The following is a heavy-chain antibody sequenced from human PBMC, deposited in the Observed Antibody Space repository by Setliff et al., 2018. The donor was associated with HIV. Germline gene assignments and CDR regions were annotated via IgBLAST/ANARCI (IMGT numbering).Heavy chain of an antibody. D-gene: IGHD3-10*01. CDR3: AREGSPIYYFDY. CDR1: GDTFSKYA. J-gene: IGHJ4*02. CDR2: INPNSGGT. V-gene: IGHV1-2*02. Sequence: ASVKVSCKASGDTFSKYAISWVRQAPGQGLEWMGWINPNSGGTNYAQKFQGRVTMTRDTSISTAYMEVSSLRSDDTAVYYCAREGSPIYYFDYWSQGTLVTVSS.